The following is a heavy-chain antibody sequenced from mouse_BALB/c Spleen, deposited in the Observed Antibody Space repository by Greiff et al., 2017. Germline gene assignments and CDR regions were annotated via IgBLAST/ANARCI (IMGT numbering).Heavy chain of an antibody. V-gene: IGHV1-15*01. CDR3: TRDYGYENAMDY. J-gene: IGHJ4*01. D-gene: IGHD1-2*01. Sequence: QVQLQQSGAELVRPGASVTLSCKASGYTFTDYEMHWVKQTPVHGLEWIGAIDPETGGTAYNQKFKGKATLTADKSSSTAYMELRSLTSEDSAVYYCTRDYGYENAMDYWGQGTSVTVSS. CDR2: IDPETGGT. CDR1: GYTFTDYE.